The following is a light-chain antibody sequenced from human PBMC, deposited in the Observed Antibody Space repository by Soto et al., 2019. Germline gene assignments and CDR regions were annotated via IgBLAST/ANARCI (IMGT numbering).Light chain of an antibody. CDR2: GAS. J-gene: IGKJ1*01. Sequence: EIVLTQSPGTLSLSPGERATLSCRASQSVSSSYLAWYQQKPGQAPRLLIYGASSRATGIPDRFSGSGSGTDFTLTISRLEPEDFAVYYCQQYGSSRRTFGQGTKVEIQ. V-gene: IGKV3-20*01. CDR3: QQYGSSRRT. CDR1: QSVSSSY.